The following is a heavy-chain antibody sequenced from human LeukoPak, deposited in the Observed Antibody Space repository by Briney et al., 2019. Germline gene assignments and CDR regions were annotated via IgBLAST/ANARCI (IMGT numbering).Heavy chain of an antibody. J-gene: IGHJ6*02. CDR1: GFTSIAYA. D-gene: IGHD3-16*01. CDR3: ARNQQLGGHSYYYYGMDV. V-gene: IGHV3-23*01. CDR2: ISGGGVTT. Sequence: GGSLRLSCVGSGFTSIAYALTWARQAPGKGLEWVSGISGGGVTTYYADSVKGRLTISRDNSKNTLYLQMNSLRADDTAIYYCARNQQLGGHSYYYYGMDVWGQGTTVTVSS.